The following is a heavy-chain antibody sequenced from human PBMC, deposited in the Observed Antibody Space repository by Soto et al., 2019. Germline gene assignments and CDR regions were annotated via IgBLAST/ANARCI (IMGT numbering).Heavy chain of an antibody. CDR2: ISGGGSNT. CDR3: AKDSNKYSSSLRGRYFDY. CDR1: GFPFSSYV. V-gene: IGHV3-23*01. D-gene: IGHD4-4*01. Sequence: GGSLRLSCAASGFPFSSYVMSWVRQAPGKGLEWVSGISGGGSNTFYADYVKGRLTISRDNSKNTLLLQMNSLGAEDTAVYYCAKDSNKYSSSLRGRYFDYWGQGIGVTVSS. J-gene: IGHJ4*02.